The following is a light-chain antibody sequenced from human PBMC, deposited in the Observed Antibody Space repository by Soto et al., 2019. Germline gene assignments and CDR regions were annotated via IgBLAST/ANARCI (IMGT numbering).Light chain of an antibody. CDR3: CSYAGSSSAYV. Sequence: QAVLTQAASVSGSPGQSITFSFTGASSDVGSYNVVSWYQQHPGKAPKLLIYEVSKRPSGVSDRFSGSKSGNTASLTISGLQAEDEADYHCCSYAGSSSAYVFGTGTKVTVL. J-gene: IGLJ1*01. CDR2: EVS. V-gene: IGLV2-23*02. CDR1: SSDVGSYNV.